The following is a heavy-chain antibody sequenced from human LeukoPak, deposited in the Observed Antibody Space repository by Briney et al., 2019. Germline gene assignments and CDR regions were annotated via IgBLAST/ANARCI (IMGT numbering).Heavy chain of an antibody. V-gene: IGHV3-48*01. D-gene: IGHD5-18*01. Sequence: GGSLRLSCAASGFTFSSCSMNWVRQGPGKGLEWVSYISSASSTMYYADSVKGRFTISRDNAKSSLFLQMNSLRAEDTAGYYCVRGGAPTQPWTNDYWGQGTLVTVSS. CDR1: GFTFSSCS. J-gene: IGHJ4*02. CDR3: VRGGAPTQPWTNDY. CDR2: ISSASSTM.